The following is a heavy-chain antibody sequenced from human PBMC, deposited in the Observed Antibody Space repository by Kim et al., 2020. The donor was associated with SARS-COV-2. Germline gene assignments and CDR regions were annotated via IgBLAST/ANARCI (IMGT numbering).Heavy chain of an antibody. J-gene: IGHJ6*02. Sequence: GGSLRLSCAASGFTFSSYGMHWVRQAPGKGLEWVAVISYDGSNKYYADSVKGRFTISRDNSKNTLYLQMNSLRAEDTAVYYCAKDLRSYSSGIAVAGTGGYYYYGMDVWGQGTTVTVSS. CDR3: AKDLRSYSSGIAVAGTGGYYYYGMDV. V-gene: IGHV3-30*18. D-gene: IGHD6-19*01. CDR1: GFTFSSYG. CDR2: ISYDGSNK.